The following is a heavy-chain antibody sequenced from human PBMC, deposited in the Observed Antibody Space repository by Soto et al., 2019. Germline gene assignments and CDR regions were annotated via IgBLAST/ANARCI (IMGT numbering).Heavy chain of an antibody. D-gene: IGHD2-2*01. CDR3: AGDGSSTANWIDP. CDR1: GDAIYIGGYY. V-gene: IGHV4-31*03. J-gene: IGHJ5*02. CDR2: IYHTGKT. Sequence: SETLSLTCTVSGDAIYIGGYYWTWIRQHPGKGPEWIGYIYHTGKTYYNPSLESRVTMSVDTSKNQFSLKLASVTAADTAVYYCAGDGSSTANWIDPWGQGTLVTVSS.